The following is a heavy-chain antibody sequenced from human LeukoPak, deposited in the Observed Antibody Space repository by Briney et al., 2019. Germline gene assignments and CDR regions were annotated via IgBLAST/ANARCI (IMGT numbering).Heavy chain of an antibody. CDR3: ARERGRGRDSPWFDY. CDR1: GFNVSGDS. J-gene: IGHJ4*02. D-gene: IGHD1-26*01. Sequence: GGSLRLSCAASGFNVSGDSMSWVRQAPGKGLEWVSVIYSDGSTYYADSVKGRFTISRDNSKNTLDLQMTGPRAEDTAVYYCARERGRGRDSPWFDYWGQGTLVTVSS. CDR2: IYSDGST. V-gene: IGHV3-53*01.